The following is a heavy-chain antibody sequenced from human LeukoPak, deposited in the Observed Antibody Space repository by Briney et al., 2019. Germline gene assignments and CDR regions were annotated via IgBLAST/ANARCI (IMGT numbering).Heavy chain of an antibody. D-gene: IGHD2-15*01. V-gene: IGHV3-43D*03. J-gene: IGHJ6*03. Sequence: GGSLRLSCAASGFTFDDYAMHWVRQAPGKGLEWVSLISWDGGSTYYADSVKGRFTISRDNSKNSQYLQMNSLRAEDTALYYCAKDGAGRYCSGGSCYTRSYYYCYMDVWGKGPRSPSP. CDR3: AKDGAGRYCSGGSCYTRSYYYCYMDV. CDR2: ISWDGGST. CDR1: GFTFDDYA.